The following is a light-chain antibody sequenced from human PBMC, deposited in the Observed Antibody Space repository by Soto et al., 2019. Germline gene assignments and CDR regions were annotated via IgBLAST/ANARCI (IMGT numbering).Light chain of an antibody. V-gene: IGLV2-14*01. CDR1: SSDVGGHKY. CDR3: ISYTSSNTHYVI. CDR2: EVS. J-gene: IGLJ2*01. Sequence: QSALTQPASVSGSPGQSITISCTGTSSDVGGHKYVSWYQQHPDKAPKVLIFEVSNRPSGISNRFSGSKSGNTASLTISGLQAEDEADYYCISYTSSNTHYVIIGGGTKLTVL.